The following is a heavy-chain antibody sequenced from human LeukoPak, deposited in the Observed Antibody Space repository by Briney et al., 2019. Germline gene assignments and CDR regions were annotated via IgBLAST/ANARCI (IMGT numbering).Heavy chain of an antibody. CDR3: ARAVGTSRNFFDY. J-gene: IGHJ4*02. Sequence: SETLSLTCSVSGGSISSYYWSWIRQPPGKGLEWIGYIYYSGSTNYNPSLKSRVTISLDTSKNQFSLKLSSVTAADTAMYYCARAVGTSRNFFDYWAREPWSPSPQ. CDR1: GGSISSYY. CDR2: IYYSGST. V-gene: IGHV4-59*12. D-gene: IGHD4-23*01.